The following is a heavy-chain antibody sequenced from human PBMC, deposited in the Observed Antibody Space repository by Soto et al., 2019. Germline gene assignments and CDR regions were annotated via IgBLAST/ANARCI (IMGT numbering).Heavy chain of an antibody. Sequence: GGSLRLSCAASGITFNSYVMHWVRQAPGKGLEWVAVISYDGSNAYYADSVKGRFTISRDNSKNTLYLQMNSLRAEDTAIYYCAKLDQYSSSQGYWGQGTLVTV. CDR1: GITFNSYV. J-gene: IGHJ4*02. V-gene: IGHV3-30*18. CDR2: ISYDGSNA. CDR3: AKLDQYSSSQGY. D-gene: IGHD6-13*01.